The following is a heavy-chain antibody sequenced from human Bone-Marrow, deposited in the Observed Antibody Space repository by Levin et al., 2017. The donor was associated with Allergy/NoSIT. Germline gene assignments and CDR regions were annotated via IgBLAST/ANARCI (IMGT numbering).Heavy chain of an antibody. J-gene: IGHJ5*02. CDR3: ARGGYYGSGSHYFDP. D-gene: IGHD3-10*01. V-gene: IGHV1-18*01. CDR1: GYTFTSYG. Sequence: ASVKVSCKASGYTFTSYGISWVRQAPGQGLEWMGWISADNGNTNYAQKLQGRVTMTTDTSTSTAYMELRSLRSDDTAVYYCARGGYYGSGSHYFDPWGQGTLVTVSS. CDR2: ISADNGNT.